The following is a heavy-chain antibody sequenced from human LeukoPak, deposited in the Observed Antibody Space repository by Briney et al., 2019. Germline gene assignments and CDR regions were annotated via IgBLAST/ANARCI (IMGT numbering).Heavy chain of an antibody. Sequence: PGGSPRLSCAASGFTFSSYSMNWVRQAPGKGLEWVSSISSSSSYIYYADSVKGRFTISRDNAKNSLYLQMNSLRAEDTAVYYCALTVYGSGSYWDYWGQGTLVTVSS. V-gene: IGHV3-21*01. J-gene: IGHJ4*02. CDR2: ISSSSSYI. D-gene: IGHD3-10*01. CDR3: ALTVYGSGSYWDY. CDR1: GFTFSSYS.